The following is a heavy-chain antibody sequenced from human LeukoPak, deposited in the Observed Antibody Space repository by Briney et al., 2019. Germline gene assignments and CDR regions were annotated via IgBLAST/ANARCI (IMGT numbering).Heavy chain of an antibody. CDR2: INPNSGGT. V-gene: IGHV1-2*02. D-gene: IGHD3-22*01. CDR1: GYTFTGYY. CDR3: ARDRGGYYDSSGYYYSVQFDY. Sequence: ASVKVSCKASGYTFTGYYMHWVRQAPGQGLEWMGWINPNSGGTNYAQKFQGRVTMTRDTSISTAYMELSRLRSDDTAAYYCARDRGGYYDSSGYYYSVQFDYWGQGTLVTVSS. J-gene: IGHJ4*02.